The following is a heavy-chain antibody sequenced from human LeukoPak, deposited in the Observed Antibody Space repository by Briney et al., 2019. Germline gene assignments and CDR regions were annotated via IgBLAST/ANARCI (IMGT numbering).Heavy chain of an antibody. CDR2: IYYSGST. Sequence: PSETLSLTCTVSGGSISSSSYYWGWIRQPPGKGLEWIGSIYYSGSTYYNPSLKSRVTISVDTSKNQFSLKLSSVTAADTAVYYCARLGYSSRVGRYYYMDVWGKGTTVTVSS. V-gene: IGHV4-39*01. CDR3: ARLGYSSRVGRYYYMDV. J-gene: IGHJ6*03. D-gene: IGHD6-13*01. CDR1: GGSISSSSYY.